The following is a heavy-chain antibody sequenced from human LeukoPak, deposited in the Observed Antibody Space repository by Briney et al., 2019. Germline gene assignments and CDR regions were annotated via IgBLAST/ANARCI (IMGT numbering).Heavy chain of an antibody. CDR3: ARARAVATYPNFDY. Sequence: ASVTLSFTSSVYTFTIYGISWVRQAPGQGLGWMGWISAYNGNTNYAQKLQGRVTMTTDTSTSTAYMELRSLRSDDTAVYYCARARAVATYPNFDYWGQGTLVTVSS. CDR1: VYTFTIYG. V-gene: IGHV1-18*01. J-gene: IGHJ4*02. D-gene: IGHD6-19*01. CDR2: ISAYNGNT.